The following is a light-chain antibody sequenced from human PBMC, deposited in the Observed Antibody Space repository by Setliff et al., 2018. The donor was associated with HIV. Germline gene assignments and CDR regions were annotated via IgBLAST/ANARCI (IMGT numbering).Light chain of an antibody. Sequence: QSVLTQPASASGLPGQSITIPCTGTSSDVGSYSLVSWYQHHPGKAPKVMIYEVTKRPSGVSARFSGSKSGNTASLTISGLQAEDEADYYCCSYAGTNMPYVFGPGTKVTVL. CDR1: SSDVGSYSL. V-gene: IGLV2-23*02. CDR3: CSYAGTNMPYV. CDR2: EVT. J-gene: IGLJ1*01.